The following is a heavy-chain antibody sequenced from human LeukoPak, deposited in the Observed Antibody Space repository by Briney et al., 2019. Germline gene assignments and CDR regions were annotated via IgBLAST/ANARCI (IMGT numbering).Heavy chain of an antibody. Sequence: GGSLRLSCVGSGFTFSTSWMHWVRQAPGKGPEYVAYINQDGSETNYVDSVRGRFIISRDNAGNSLYLQMNSLRVEDTAVYYCTQNLVAAAGDHWGQGTLLIVSS. J-gene: IGHJ4*02. D-gene: IGHD6-13*01. CDR3: TQNLVAAAGDH. CDR2: INQDGSET. CDR1: GFTFSTSW. V-gene: IGHV3-7*01.